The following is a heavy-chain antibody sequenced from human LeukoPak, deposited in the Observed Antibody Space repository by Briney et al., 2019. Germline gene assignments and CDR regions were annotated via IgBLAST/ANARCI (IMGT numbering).Heavy chain of an antibody. Sequence: ASVKVSCKISGYTLTDLSMHWVRQAPGKGPEWMGRFDPEDGEKIYAQGFQGRVTMTEDTSTDTAYMKLSSLRSEDTAVYYCATGPIDMIVDYLHYWGQGTLVTVSS. CDR1: GYTLTDLS. CDR2: FDPEDGEK. CDR3: ATGPIDMIVDYLHY. V-gene: IGHV1-24*01. D-gene: IGHD3-16*01. J-gene: IGHJ4*02.